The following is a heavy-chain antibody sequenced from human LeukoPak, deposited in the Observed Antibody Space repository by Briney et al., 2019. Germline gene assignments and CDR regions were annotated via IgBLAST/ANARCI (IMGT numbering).Heavy chain of an antibody. CDR3: ARVRAVAGKVYFDY. V-gene: IGHV4-61*08. J-gene: IGHJ4*02. D-gene: IGHD6-19*01. CDR1: GGSISSGGYY. Sequence: SETLSLTCTVSGGSISSGGYYWSWIRQPPGKGLEWIGYIYYSGSTNYNPSLKSRVTISVDTSKNQFSLKLSSVTAADTAVYYCARVRAVAGKVYFDYWGQGTLVTVSS. CDR2: IYYSGST.